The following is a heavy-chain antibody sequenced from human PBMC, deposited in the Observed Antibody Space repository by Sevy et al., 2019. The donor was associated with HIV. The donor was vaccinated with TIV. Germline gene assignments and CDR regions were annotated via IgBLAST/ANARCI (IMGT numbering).Heavy chain of an antibody. V-gene: IGHV3-30*18. D-gene: IGHD1-26*01. CDR2: ISYDGSAK. CDR3: ANMQGGSYNYYGMDV. Sequence: GGSLRLSCAASGFIFSTYGIHWVRQAPGKGLEWVAVISYDGSAKYYADSVRGRFTISRDNSKNTLYLQMNSLRVEDTAIYYCANMQGGSYNYYGMDVWGQGTTVTVSS. CDR1: GFIFSTYG. J-gene: IGHJ6*02.